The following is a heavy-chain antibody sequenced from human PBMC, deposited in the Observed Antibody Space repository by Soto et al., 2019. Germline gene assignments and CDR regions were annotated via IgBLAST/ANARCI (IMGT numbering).Heavy chain of an antibody. D-gene: IGHD5-12*01. CDR3: AYSGYDNWFDP. Sequence: QVQLQESGPGLVKPSETLSLTCTVSGGSISSYYWSWIRQPPGKGLEWIGYIYYSGSTNYNPSLKSRVTTSVDTCKNQFSLKLSSVTAADTAVYYCAYSGYDNWFDPWGQGTLVTVSS. CDR1: GGSISSYY. CDR2: IYYSGST. V-gene: IGHV4-59*01. J-gene: IGHJ5*02.